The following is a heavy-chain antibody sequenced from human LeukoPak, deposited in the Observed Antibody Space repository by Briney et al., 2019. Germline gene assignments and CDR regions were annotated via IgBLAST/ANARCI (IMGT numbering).Heavy chain of an antibody. CDR1: GFTFGGYG. J-gene: IGHJ4*02. D-gene: IGHD1-14*01. CDR3: TRYNNDHFDY. V-gene: IGHV3-33*01. CDR2: IAYDGSRA. Sequence: GSLRLSCGGSGFTFGGYGMHWFRQTPGKGLEWVAVIAYDGSRAFYADSVKGRFTISRDNSKNTMSVQMDDLRAEDTAVYYCTRYNNDHFDYWGQGTLVTVSS.